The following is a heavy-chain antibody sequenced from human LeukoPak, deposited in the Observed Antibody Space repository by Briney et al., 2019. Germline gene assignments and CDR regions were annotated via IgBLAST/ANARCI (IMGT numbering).Heavy chain of an antibody. CDR1: GYSFILYG. Sequence: ASVKVSCKTSGYSFILYGISWVRQAPGQGPEWMGWISTSTGDTKYTQKFQGRVTLTTDTSTSTAYMELSSLRSEDTAVYYCAGGRTDIVVVPATLRNYYFDYWGQGTLVTVSS. V-gene: IGHV1-18*01. CDR2: ISTSTGDT. D-gene: IGHD2-2*01. CDR3: AGGRTDIVVVPATLRNYYFDY. J-gene: IGHJ4*02.